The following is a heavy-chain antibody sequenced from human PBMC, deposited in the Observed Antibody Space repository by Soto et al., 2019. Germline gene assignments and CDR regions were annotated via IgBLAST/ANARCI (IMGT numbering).Heavy chain of an antibody. D-gene: IGHD7-27*01. CDR1: GFTFSYYG. Sequence: QVQLVESGGGVVQPGRSLRLSCAASGFTFSYYGMHWVRQAPGRGLEWVATIWYDGSDEYYEDSVKGRFTISRDNSKNTLYLQMNSLRAEDTAVYYCARDLKDWGLPGGMDHWGQGTLVTVSS. CDR2: IWYDGSDE. CDR3: ARDLKDWGLPGGMDH. J-gene: IGHJ4*02. V-gene: IGHV3-33*01.